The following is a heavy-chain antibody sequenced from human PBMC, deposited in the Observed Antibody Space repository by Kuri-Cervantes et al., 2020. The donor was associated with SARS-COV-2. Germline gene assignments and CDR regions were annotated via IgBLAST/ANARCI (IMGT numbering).Heavy chain of an antibody. CDR2: IYYSGST. V-gene: IGHV4-4*07. Sequence: SETLSFTCTVSGGSISSYYWSWIRQPAGKGLEWIGRIYYSGSTNYNPSLKSRVTISVDTSKNQFSLKLSSVTAADTAVYYCARAAYCGGDCYYYFDYWGQGTLVTVSS. CDR3: ARAAYCGGDCYYYFDY. CDR1: GGSISSYY. J-gene: IGHJ4*02. D-gene: IGHD2-21*01.